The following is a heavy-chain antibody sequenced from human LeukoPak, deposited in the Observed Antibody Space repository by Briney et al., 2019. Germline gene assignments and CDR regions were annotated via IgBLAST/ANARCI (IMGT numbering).Heavy chain of an antibody. V-gene: IGHV4-39*07. CDR1: GGSISSSSYY. Sequence: SETLSLTCTVSGGSISSSSYYWGWIRQPPGKGLEWIGSIYYSGSTYYNPSLKSRVTISVDTSKNQFSLKLSSVTAADTAVYYCARGRLRFLEWLPTASAFDIWGQGTMVTVSS. J-gene: IGHJ3*02. CDR3: ARGRLRFLEWLPTASAFDI. D-gene: IGHD3-3*01. CDR2: IYYSGST.